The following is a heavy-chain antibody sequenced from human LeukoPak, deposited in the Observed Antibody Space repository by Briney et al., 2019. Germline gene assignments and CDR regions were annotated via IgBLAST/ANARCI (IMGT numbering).Heavy chain of an antibody. Sequence: GGSLRLSCAASGFTFSSYSMNWVRQAPGKGLEWVSYISSSGSTIYYADSVKGRFTISRDNAKNSLYLQMNSLRAEDTAVYYCARSDSPYQLQDYWGQGTLVTVSS. J-gene: IGHJ4*02. CDR2: ISSSGSTI. CDR1: GFTFSSYS. CDR3: ARSDSPYQLQDY. D-gene: IGHD2-2*01. V-gene: IGHV3-48*04.